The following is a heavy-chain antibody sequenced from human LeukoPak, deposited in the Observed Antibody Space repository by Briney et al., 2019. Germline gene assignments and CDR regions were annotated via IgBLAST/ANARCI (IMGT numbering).Heavy chain of an antibody. D-gene: IGHD5-24*01. CDR3: ARGMASIADY. Sequence: SETLSLTCAVYGGSFSGYYWSWIRQPPGKGLEWIGEINHSGSTNYNPSLKSRVTISVDTSKNQFSLELSSVTAADTAVYYCARGMASIADYWGQGTLVTVSS. CDR1: GGSFSGYY. J-gene: IGHJ4*02. V-gene: IGHV4-34*01. CDR2: INHSGST.